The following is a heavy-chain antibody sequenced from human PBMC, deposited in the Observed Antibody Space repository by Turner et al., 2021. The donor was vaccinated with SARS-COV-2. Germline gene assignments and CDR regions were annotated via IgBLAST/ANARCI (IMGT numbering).Heavy chain of an antibody. D-gene: IGHD5-12*01. CDR2: IKHRGYT. CDR1: GGSLSGYY. J-gene: IGHJ5*02. V-gene: IGHV4-34*02. Sequence: QVQLQQWGAGLLTPSGSLSLTRADSGGSLSGYYWGLIRQPAGKGLEGIGEIKHRGYTHYNPSLESGVTLSVDTTKNLLAVKLNSYSAADTAIFYCARVVLVSTNYFDPWGQGTLVTVSS. CDR3: ARVVLVSTNYFDP.